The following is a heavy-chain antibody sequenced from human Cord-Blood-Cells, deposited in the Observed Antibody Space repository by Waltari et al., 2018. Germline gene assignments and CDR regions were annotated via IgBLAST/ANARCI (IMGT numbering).Heavy chain of an antibody. Sequence: QVQLVQSGAEVKKPGASVKVSCKASGYTFTGYYMHWVRQAPGQGLEWMGWIHPNSGGTNDAQKFQGRVTMTRDTAISTAYMELSRLRSDDTAVYYCARTLGNYDAFDIWGQGTMVTVSS. CDR3: ARTLGNYDAFDI. CDR2: IHPNSGGT. V-gene: IGHV1-2*02. J-gene: IGHJ3*02. CDR1: GYTFTGYY. D-gene: IGHD1-7*01.